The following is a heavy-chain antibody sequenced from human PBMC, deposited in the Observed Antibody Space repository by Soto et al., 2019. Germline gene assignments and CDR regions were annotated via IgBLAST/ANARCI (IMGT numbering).Heavy chain of an antibody. Sequence: SETLSLTCTVSGGSISSGDYYWSWIRQPPGEGLEWIGYIYYSGSTYYNPSLKSRVTISVDTSKNQFSLKLSSVTAADTAVYYCARARATYCSGGSCYLPLGYWGQGTLVTVSS. CDR3: ARARATYCSGGSCYLPLGY. CDR2: IYYSGST. V-gene: IGHV4-30-4*01. CDR1: GGSISSGDYY. D-gene: IGHD2-15*01. J-gene: IGHJ4*02.